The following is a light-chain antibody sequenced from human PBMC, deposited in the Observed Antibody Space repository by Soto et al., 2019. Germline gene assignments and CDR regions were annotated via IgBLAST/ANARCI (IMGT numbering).Light chain of an antibody. CDR3: QQSYSIPWT. Sequence: DIHMTQSPSSLSASVGYRVTITCQASQDISNYLNWYQQKQGKAPKLLIYDASNLETGVPSRFSGSGYGTDFNLTISSLQPEDFATYYCQQSYSIPWTFGQGTKVDIK. CDR1: QDISNY. CDR2: DAS. V-gene: IGKV1-33*01. J-gene: IGKJ1*01.